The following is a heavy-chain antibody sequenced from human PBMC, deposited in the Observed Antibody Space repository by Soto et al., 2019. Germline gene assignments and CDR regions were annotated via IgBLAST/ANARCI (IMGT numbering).Heavy chain of an antibody. CDR2: ITAGGDTT. J-gene: IGHJ1*01. V-gene: IGHV3-23*01. D-gene: IGHD3-22*01. CDR3: AQNPSGNYYEHFQH. CDR1: GVTFGSCA. Sequence: SLRLSCAASGVTFGSCAMSWARQAPGKGLEWISTITAGGDTTFYADSVKGRFTISRANSKNTVYLLMNSLRAEDTAVYYCAQNPSGNYYEHFQHWGLGTLVTVSS.